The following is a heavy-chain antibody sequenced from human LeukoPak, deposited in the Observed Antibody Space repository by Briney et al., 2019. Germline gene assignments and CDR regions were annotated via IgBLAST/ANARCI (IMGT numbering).Heavy chain of an antibody. J-gene: IGHJ3*02. V-gene: IGHV4-28*01. CDR3: ARKGISAVGATYDAFDI. Sequence: SETLSLTCAVSGYSISSSNWWGWIRQPPGKGLEWIGYIYYSGSTYYNPSLKSRVTMSVDTSKNQFSLKLSSVTAVDTAVYYCARKGISAVGATYDAFDIWGQGTMVTVSS. CDR1: GYSISSSNW. D-gene: IGHD1-26*01. CDR2: IYYSGST.